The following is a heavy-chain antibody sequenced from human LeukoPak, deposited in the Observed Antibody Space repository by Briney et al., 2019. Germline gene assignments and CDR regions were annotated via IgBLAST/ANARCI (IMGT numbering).Heavy chain of an antibody. CDR2: ISSGSSIM. CDR3: ARDGGSRGAYPPR. D-gene: IGHD4-17*01. V-gene: IGHV3-48*02. J-gene: IGHJ4*02. Sequence: GGSLRLSCVASGFTFGSYSMNWVRQAPGKGLEWVSYISSGSSIMYYADSVKGRFSISSDNAKNSLFLRMDSLRDDDTAVYYCARDGGSRGAYPPRWGQGTVVTVS. CDR1: GFTFGSYS.